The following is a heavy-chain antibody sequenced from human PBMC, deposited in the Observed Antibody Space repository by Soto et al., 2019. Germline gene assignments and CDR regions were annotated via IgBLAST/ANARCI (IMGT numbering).Heavy chain of an antibody. J-gene: IGHJ6*02. D-gene: IGHD3-3*01. Sequence: SETLSLTCAVSGGSISSGGYSWSWIRQPPGKGLEWIGYIYHSGSTYYNPSLKSRVTISVDRSKNQFSLKLSSVTAADTAVYYCARLSVDFWSDYYYGMDVWGQGTTVTVSS. CDR1: GGSISSGGYS. CDR2: IYHSGST. CDR3: ARLSVDFWSDYYYGMDV. V-gene: IGHV4-30-2*01.